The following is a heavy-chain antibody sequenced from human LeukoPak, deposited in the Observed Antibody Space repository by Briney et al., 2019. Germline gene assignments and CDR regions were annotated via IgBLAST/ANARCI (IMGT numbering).Heavy chain of an antibody. Sequence: GRSLRLSGAAPGFTVSTNYMNWVRQAPGKGLEWVSVIYSGGTTYYADSVRGRFSISRDTSKNTLYLQMNSLRAEDTAVYYCARGSVRAFDIWGQGTMVTVSS. J-gene: IGHJ3*02. CDR2: IYSGGTT. D-gene: IGHD1-26*01. CDR3: ARGSVRAFDI. V-gene: IGHV3-53*01. CDR1: GFTVSTNY.